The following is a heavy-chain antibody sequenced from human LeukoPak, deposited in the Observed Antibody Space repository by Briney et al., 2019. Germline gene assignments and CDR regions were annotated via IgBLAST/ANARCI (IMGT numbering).Heavy chain of an antibody. Sequence: GGSLRLSCAASGFTFDDYAMHWVRQVPGKGLERVSLISGDGGSTYYADSVKGRFTISRDNSKNSLYLQMNSLRTEDTALYYCAKDKSYCSGGSCYSVSWVDYWGQGTLVTVSS. CDR2: ISGDGGST. CDR1: GFTFDDYA. J-gene: IGHJ4*02. D-gene: IGHD2-15*01. CDR3: AKDKSYCSGGSCYSVSWVDY. V-gene: IGHV3-43*02.